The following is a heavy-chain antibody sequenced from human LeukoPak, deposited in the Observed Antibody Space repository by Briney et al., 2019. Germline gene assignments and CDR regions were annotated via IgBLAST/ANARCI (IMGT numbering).Heavy chain of an antibody. Sequence: GGSLRLSCAASGFTFSSYRMNWVRQAPGKGLEWVSYISSSSSTIYYADSVKGRFTIPRDNAKNSLYLQMNSLRAEDTAVYYCARRGYCSSTSCPIDYWGQGTLVTVSS. CDR1: GFTFSSYR. V-gene: IGHV3-48*01. CDR2: ISSSSSTI. D-gene: IGHD2-2*01. CDR3: ARRGYCSSTSCPIDY. J-gene: IGHJ4*02.